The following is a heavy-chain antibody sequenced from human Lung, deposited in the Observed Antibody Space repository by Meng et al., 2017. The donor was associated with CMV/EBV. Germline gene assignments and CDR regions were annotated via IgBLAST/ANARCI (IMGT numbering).Heavy chain of an antibody. J-gene: IGHJ6*02. CDR3: ARDRRITLFGMATVSGGMDV. CDR1: GGSISSGGYY. D-gene: IGHD3-3*01. V-gene: IGHV4-31*03. CDR2: IYSTGSP. Sequence: TLSLXXTVSGGSISSGGYYWGWIRQHPATGLEWIGNIYSTGSPYYTLSLKSRVTISVDTSNNQFSLKLTSVTAAYTAVYYCARDRRITLFGMATVSGGMDVWGQGTXVTVSS.